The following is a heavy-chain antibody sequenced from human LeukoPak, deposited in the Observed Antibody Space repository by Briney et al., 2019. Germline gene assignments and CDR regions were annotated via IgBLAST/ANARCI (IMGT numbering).Heavy chain of an antibody. Sequence: GGSLRLSCAASGFTFSSYGMHWVRQAPGKGLEWVSSISSSSSYIYYADSVKGRFTISRDNAKNSLYLQMNSLRAEDTAVYYCAREVVIVPDYFYYGLDVWGQGTTVTVSS. J-gene: IGHJ6*02. CDR2: ISSSSSYI. CDR3: AREVVIVPDYFYYGLDV. D-gene: IGHD2/OR15-2a*01. V-gene: IGHV3-21*01. CDR1: GFTFSSYG.